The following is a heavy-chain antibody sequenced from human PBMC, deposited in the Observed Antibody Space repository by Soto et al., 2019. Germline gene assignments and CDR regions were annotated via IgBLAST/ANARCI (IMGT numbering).Heavy chain of an antibody. D-gene: IGHD2-8*02. V-gene: IGHV3-30-3*01. Sequence: QVQLVESGGGVVQPGRSLRLSCAASGFTFSSYAMHWVRQAPGKGLEWVAVISYDGSNKYYADSVKGRFTISRDNSNNTLYLQMNSLRAADTAVYYCARPPRGGVSVWGQGTTVTVSS. CDR3: ARPPRGGVSV. J-gene: IGHJ6*02. CDR1: GFTFSSYA. CDR2: ISYDGSNK.